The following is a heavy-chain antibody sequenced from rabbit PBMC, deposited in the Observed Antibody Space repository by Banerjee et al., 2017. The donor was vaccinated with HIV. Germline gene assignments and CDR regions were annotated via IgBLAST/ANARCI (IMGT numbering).Heavy chain of an antibody. Sequence: EESGGDLVQPEGSLTLTCTASGFSFSSSYWICWVRQAPGKGLEWIACVDGGSSGSTYYASWAKGRFTISRTSSTTVTLQMTSLTAADTATYFCARDAGKTDYISDCLDLWGPGTLVTVS. D-gene: IGHD4-2*01. CDR2: VDGGSSGST. J-gene: IGHJ5*01. CDR1: GFSFSSSYW. V-gene: IGHV1S45*01. CDR3: ARDAGKTDYISDCLDL.